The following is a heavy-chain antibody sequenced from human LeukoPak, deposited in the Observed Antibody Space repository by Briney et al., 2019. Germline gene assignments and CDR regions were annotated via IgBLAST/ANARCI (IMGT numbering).Heavy chain of an antibody. Sequence: PGGSLRLSCAASGFTFSSYWMSWVRQAPGKGLEWVANIKQDGSEKYYVDSVKGRFTISRDNATNSLYLQMNSLRAEDTAVYYCARAPWGLTTAFDIWGQGTMVTVSS. CDR1: GFTFSSYW. V-gene: IGHV3-7*04. CDR2: IKQDGSEK. D-gene: IGHD1-26*01. J-gene: IGHJ3*02. CDR3: ARAPWGLTTAFDI.